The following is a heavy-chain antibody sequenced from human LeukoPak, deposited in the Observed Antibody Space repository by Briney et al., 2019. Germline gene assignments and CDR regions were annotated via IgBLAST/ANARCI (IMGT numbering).Heavy chain of an antibody. CDR1: GGSISSYY. J-gene: IGHJ4*02. D-gene: IGHD3-3*01. CDR2: IYYSGST. CDR3: ARLITIFGVVLDYFDY. Sequence: SETLSLTCTVSGGSISSYYWSWIRQPPGNGLEWIGYIYYSGSTNYNPSLKSRVTISVDTSKNQFSLKLSSVTAADTAVYYCARLITIFGVVLDYFDYWGQGTLVTVSS. V-gene: IGHV4-59*08.